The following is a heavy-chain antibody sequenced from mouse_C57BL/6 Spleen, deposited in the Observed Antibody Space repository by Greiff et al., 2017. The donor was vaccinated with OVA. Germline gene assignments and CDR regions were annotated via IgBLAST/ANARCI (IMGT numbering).Heavy chain of an antibody. CDR2: IDPSDSYT. V-gene: IGHV1-69*01. J-gene: IGHJ3*01. CDR3: ASGGVYGGGFAY. Sequence: VQLQQPGAELVMPGASVKLSCKASGYTFTSYWMHWVKQRPGQDLEWIGEIDPSDSYTNYNQKFKGKSTLTVDKSSSTAYMQLSSLTSEDSAVYYCASGGVYGGGFAYWGQGTLVTVSA. D-gene: IGHD1-2*01. CDR1: GYTFTSYW.